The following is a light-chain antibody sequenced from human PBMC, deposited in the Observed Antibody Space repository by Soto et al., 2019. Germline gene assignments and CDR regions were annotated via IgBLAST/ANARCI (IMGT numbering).Light chain of an antibody. CDR1: QGIGDD. V-gene: IGKV1-17*01. J-gene: IGKJ4*01. CDR3: VEHNTYPFT. CDR2: GAS. Sequence: QMTQSPSSLSASVGDRVTITCRASQGIGDDLGWYQQRPGEAPKRLIYGASILPSGVPSRFSGRGSGTEFTLTINGLQPEDCGTYFCVEHNTYPFTFGGGTRVEIK.